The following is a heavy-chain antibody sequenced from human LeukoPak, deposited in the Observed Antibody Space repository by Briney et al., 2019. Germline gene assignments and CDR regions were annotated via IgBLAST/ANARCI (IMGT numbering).Heavy chain of an antibody. D-gene: IGHD5-12*01. CDR3: AKDDAWLRYDC. Sequence: PGESLRLSCAASGFTFSNHGMNWVRQAPGKGREWVSGISPSGDITYYADSVKGRFTVSRDNFKNTLYLQMNSLRTEDTAVYFCAKDDAWLRYDCWGKGTLVTVSS. J-gene: IGHJ4*02. CDR1: GFTFSNHG. V-gene: IGHV3-23*01. CDR2: ISPSGDIT.